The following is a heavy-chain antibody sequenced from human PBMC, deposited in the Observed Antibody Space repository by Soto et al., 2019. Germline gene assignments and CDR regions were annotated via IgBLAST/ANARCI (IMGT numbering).Heavy chain of an antibody. CDR1: GGSISSSSYY. CDR3: ARLNRWLRFPYFDY. V-gene: IGHV4-39*01. Sequence: SETLSLTCTVSGGSISSSSYYWGWIRQPPGKGLEWIGSIYYSGSTYYNPSLKSRVTISVDTSKNQFSLKLSSVTAADTAVYYCARLNRWLRFPYFDYWGQGTLVTVSS. CDR2: IYYSGST. D-gene: IGHD5-12*01. J-gene: IGHJ4*02.